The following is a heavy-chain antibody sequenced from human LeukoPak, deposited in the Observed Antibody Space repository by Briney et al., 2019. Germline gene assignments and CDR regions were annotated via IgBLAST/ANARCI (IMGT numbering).Heavy chain of an antibody. Sequence: SETLSLTCTVSGGSVNIYYWTWLRQPAGKGLEWIGRIYTNGSTNYNPSLKSRVTMSLDTSKNQFSLKVTSVTAADTAVYYCARDRAVALGPRAFDIWGQGTMVTVSS. CDR2: IYTNGST. J-gene: IGHJ3*02. D-gene: IGHD6-19*01. V-gene: IGHV4-4*07. CDR1: GGSVNIYY. CDR3: ARDRAVALGPRAFDI.